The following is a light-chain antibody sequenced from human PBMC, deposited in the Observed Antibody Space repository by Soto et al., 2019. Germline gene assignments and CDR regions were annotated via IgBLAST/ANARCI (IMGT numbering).Light chain of an antibody. CDR1: QSISRY. CDR2: AAS. CDR3: QPTYNTPRT. Sequence: DIQMTQAPSSLCASVGDRVTISCRASQSISRYLSWFQWNTGKAPNLLIYAASSLQSGVTSRFSGSGSGTEFTLTISSLQHEDFATYYCQPTYNTPRTFGQGTKVAIK. V-gene: IGKV1-39*01. J-gene: IGKJ1*01.